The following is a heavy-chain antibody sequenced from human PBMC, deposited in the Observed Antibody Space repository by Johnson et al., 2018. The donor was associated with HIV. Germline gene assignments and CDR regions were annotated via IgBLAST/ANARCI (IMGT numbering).Heavy chain of an antibody. CDR3: ARGKDMAGTGAFDI. V-gene: IGHV3-30*04. J-gene: IGHJ3*02. CDR1: GFTFSSYA. CDR2: ISYDGSNK. Sequence: QEQLVESGGGVVQPGRSLRLSCAASGFTFSSYAIHWVRQAPGKGLEWVAAISYDGSNKYYADSVKGRLTISRDNSKTTLYLQMNSLRAGDTAVYFCARGKDMAGTGAFDIWGQGTMVTVSS. D-gene: IGHD6-19*01.